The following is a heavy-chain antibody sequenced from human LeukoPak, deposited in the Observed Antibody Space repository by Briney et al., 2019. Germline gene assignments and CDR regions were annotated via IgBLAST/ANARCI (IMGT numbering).Heavy chain of an antibody. J-gene: IGHJ3*02. CDR1: GFTFDDYA. Sequence: GGSLRLSCAASGFTFDDYAMHWVRQAPGKGLEWVSGISWNSGSIGYADSVKGRFTISRDNAKNSLYLQMNSLRAEDTAVYYCAKDGLGDGDAFDIWGQGTMVTVSS. V-gene: IGHV3-9*01. CDR3: AKDGLGDGDAFDI. CDR2: ISWNSGSI. D-gene: IGHD3-16*01.